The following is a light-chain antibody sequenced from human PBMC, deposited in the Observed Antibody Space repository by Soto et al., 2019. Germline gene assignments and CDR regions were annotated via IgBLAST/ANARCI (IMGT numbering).Light chain of an antibody. CDR3: QQSYSTPRT. CDR2: ASS. Sequence: DIQMTQSPSTLSASVGDRVTITCRASQSISSWLAWYQQTPGKAPKLLIYASSKLQTGVPLRFSGSGSGTDFTLTITSLQPEDFATFYCQQSYSTPRTFGQGTKVDIK. V-gene: IGKV1-39*01. J-gene: IGKJ1*01. CDR1: QSISSW.